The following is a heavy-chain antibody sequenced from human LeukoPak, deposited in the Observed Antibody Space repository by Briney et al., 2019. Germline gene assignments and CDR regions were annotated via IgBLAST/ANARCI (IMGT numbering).Heavy chain of an antibody. D-gene: IGHD2-15*01. J-gene: IGHJ4*02. CDR1: GFTFSSYA. V-gene: IGHV3-23*01. Sequence: PGGSLRLSCAASGFTFSSYAMSWVRQAPGKGLEWVSAISGSGGSTYYADSVKGRFTISRDNSKNTLYLQMNSLRAEDTAVYYCAKYIVVVVADDGGFDYWGQGTLVTVSS. CDR3: AKYIVVVVADDGGFDY. CDR2: ISGSGGST.